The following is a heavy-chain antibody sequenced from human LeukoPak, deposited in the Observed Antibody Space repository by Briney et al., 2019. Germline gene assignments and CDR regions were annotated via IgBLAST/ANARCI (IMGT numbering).Heavy chain of an antibody. CDR1: GFTFSTSW. D-gene: IGHD3-22*01. CDR3: ARDYYDSEYFQH. CDR2: IWYDGSNK. J-gene: IGHJ1*01. Sequence: GGSLRLSCAASGFTFSTSWTHWVRQAPGKGLEWVAVIWYDGSNKYYADSVKGRFTISRDNSKNTLYLQMNSLRAEDTAVYYCARDYYDSEYFQHWGQGTLVTVSS. V-gene: IGHV3-33*08.